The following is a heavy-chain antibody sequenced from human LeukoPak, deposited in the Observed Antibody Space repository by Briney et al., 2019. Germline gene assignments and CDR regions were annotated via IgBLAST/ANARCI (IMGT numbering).Heavy chain of an antibody. Sequence: PTETLSLTCSVSGRSITGDYCDSIRQTPGRRLEWIGYTSYSRTTIYNSYFKGRATMSMDTSKNKLYLNLTSVSATDTAVYYCARRGNSDGWDLGAFDIWGQGTTVIVS. V-gene: IGHV4-59*08. J-gene: IGHJ3*02. D-gene: IGHD6-19*01. CDR1: GRSITGDY. CDR2: TSYSRTT. CDR3: ARRGNSDGWDLGAFDI.